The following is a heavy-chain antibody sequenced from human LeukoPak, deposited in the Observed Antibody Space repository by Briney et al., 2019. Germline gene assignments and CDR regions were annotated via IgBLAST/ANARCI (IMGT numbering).Heavy chain of an antibody. J-gene: IGHJ2*01. CDR1: CGDSMRYYY. D-gene: IGHD2-15*01. V-gene: IGHV4-4*08. CDR2: IHNRGST. Sequence: SETLSLTCSVSCGDSMRYYYRTSIRQSQGNGLEWIRYIVYIHNRGSTNSNPSLNSRISISIDTFHKQFSLNIISVPAADTAMYYCARPARFCSGGSCPSDWYFGLWGRGTLVTVYS. CDR3: ARPARFCSGGSCPSDWYFGL.